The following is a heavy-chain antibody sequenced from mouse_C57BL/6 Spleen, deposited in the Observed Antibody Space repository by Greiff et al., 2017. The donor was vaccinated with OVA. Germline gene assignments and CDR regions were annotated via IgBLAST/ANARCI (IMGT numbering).Heavy chain of an antibody. CDR1: GFSLTSYG. CDR3: ARNLDYGSSYWYFDV. Sequence: VKLVESGPGLVQPSQSLSITCTVSGFSLTSYGVHWVRQSPGKGLEWLGVIWSGGSTDYNAAFISRLSISKDNSKSQVFFKMNSLQADDTAIYYCARNLDYGSSYWYFDVWGTGTTVTVSS. V-gene: IGHV2-2*01. CDR2: IWSGGST. D-gene: IGHD1-1*01. J-gene: IGHJ1*03.